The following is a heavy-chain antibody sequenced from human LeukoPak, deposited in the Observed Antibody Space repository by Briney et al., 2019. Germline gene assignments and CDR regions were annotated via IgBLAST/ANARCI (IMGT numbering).Heavy chain of an antibody. CDR1: GYTFTSYG. D-gene: IGHD6-6*01. CDR3: ARVGQLVESDY. J-gene: IGHJ4*02. CDR2: MNPNSGNT. V-gene: IGHV1-8*02. Sequence: ASVKVSCKASGYTFTSYGISWVRQAPGQGLEWMGWMNPNSGNTGYAQKFQGRVTMTRNTFISTAYMELSSLRSEDTAVYYCARVGQLVESDYWGQGTLVTVSS.